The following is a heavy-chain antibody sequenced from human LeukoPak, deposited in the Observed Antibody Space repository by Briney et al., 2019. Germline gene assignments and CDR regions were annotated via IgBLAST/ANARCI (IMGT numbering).Heavy chain of an antibody. V-gene: IGHV4-59*08. J-gene: IGHJ4*02. D-gene: IGHD3-22*01. CDR3: ARRQYYYDSSGYYEYYFDY. CDR1: GDSISSYY. CDR2: IYYSGST. Sequence: SETLSLTCTVSGDSISSYYWSWIRQPPGKGLEWIGYIYYSGSTNYNPSLKSRVTISVDTSKSQFSLKLSSVTATDTAVYYCARRQYYYDSSGYYEYYFDYWGQGTLVTVSS.